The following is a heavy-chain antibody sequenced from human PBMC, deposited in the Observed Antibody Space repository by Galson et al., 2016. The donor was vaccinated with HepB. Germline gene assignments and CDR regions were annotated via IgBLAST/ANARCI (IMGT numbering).Heavy chain of an antibody. J-gene: IGHJ4*02. V-gene: IGHV5-51*01. CDR1: GYDLTNYW. Sequence: QSGAEVKKPGESLKISCQGSGYDLTNYWIAWVRQMPGRGLEWMGDTYPGDSTTRYSPSFQGQITISADQSISTAYLQMNRLRVIDTAVYYCARDNYGYGNYLDSWGQGTLVTVPS. D-gene: IGHD3-16*01. CDR2: TYPGDSTT. CDR3: ARDNYGYGNYLDS.